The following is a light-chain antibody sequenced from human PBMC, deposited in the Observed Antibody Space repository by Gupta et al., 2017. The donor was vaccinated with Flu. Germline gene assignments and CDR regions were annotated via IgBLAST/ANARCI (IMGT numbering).Light chain of an antibody. CDR2: NDS. J-gene: IGLJ1*01. CDR3: ASWDDSRNDYV. Sequence: RVTISCSGSIVTLGRNTANWYQQRPGAAPKLLIFNDSQRPSGVPDRFSGSRSGTSASLVISGLQSEDEADYYCASWDDSRNDYVFASGTKVTVL. V-gene: IGLV1-44*01. CDR1: IVTLGRNT.